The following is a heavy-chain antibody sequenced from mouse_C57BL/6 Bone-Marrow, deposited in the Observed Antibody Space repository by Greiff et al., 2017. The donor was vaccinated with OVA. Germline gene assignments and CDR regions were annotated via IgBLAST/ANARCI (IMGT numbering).Heavy chain of an antibody. CDR3: TQVFAY. Sequence: VQLKESGAELVRPGASVKLSCTASGFNIKDDYMHWVKQRPEQGLEWIGWIDPENGDTEYASKFQGKATITADTSSNTAYLQLSSRTSEDTAVYYCTQVFAYWGQGTLVTVSA. CDR1: GFNIKDDY. V-gene: IGHV14-4*01. J-gene: IGHJ3*01. CDR2: IDPENGDT.